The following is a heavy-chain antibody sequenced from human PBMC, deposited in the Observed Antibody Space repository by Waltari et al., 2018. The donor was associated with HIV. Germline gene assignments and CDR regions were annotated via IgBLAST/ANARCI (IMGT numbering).Heavy chain of an antibody. V-gene: IGHV1-18*01. J-gene: IGHJ3*01. Sequence: QVQVVYSGAEVTTTGAAVMVSCKASGYIFTTYGVIWVRPAAGEGLEWMGWNSSYNGNTNYAQNFQGRITKTMDTSTSTTYMELRSLRSEDTSLYYCATSRCGGDCYGAFDLWGQGTRVTVSS. CDR1: GYIFTTYG. D-gene: IGHD2-21*02. CDR2: NSSYNGNT. CDR3: ATSRCGGDCYGAFDL.